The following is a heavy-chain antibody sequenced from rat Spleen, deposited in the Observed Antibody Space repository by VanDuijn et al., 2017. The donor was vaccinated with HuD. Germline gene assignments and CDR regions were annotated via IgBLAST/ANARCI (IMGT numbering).Heavy chain of an antibody. CDR3: ALESD. Sequence: QVQLKESGPGLGQPSQTMSLICTVSGFSLISNSVHWVRQFPGKGLEWMGGIWGDGSTDYNLALKSRLTINRDTSKSQVLLKMNSLQTDDTAIYYCALESDWGQGTLVTVSS. CDR2: IWGDGST. J-gene: IGHJ3*01. CDR1: GFSLISNS. D-gene: IGHD4-2*01. V-gene: IGHV2-1*01.